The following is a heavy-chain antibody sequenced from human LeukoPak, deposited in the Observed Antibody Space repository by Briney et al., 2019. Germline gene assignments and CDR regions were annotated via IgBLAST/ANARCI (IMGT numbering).Heavy chain of an antibody. D-gene: IGHD4-11*01. V-gene: IGHV4-61*02. J-gene: IGHJ4*02. CDR1: GGSISSGSYY. Sequence: SQTLSVTCTVSGGSISSGSYYWSWIRQPAGKGLEWIGRIYTSGSTDYNPSLKSRVTISVDTSKNQFSLKLSSVTAADTAVYYCARARDYSNYDFDYWGQGTLVTVSS. CDR3: ARARDYSNYDFDY. CDR2: IYTSGST.